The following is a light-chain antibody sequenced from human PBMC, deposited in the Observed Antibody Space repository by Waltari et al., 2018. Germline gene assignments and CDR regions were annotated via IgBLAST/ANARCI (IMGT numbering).Light chain of an antibody. CDR3: QQSYSTPHT. J-gene: IGKJ2*01. V-gene: IGKV1-39*01. CDR1: QSISFY. CDR2: AAS. Sequence: DIQMTPSPSSLSASVGDRVTITCRASQSISFYLNWYQQKPGKAPQLLIYAASSLQSGVPSRFSGSGSGTDFTLTISSLQPEDFATYSCQQSYSTPHTFGQGTKLEIK.